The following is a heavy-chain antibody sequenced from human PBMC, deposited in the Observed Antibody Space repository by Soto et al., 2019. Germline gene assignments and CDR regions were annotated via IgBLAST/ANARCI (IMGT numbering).Heavy chain of an antibody. J-gene: IGHJ5*02. Sequence: SETLSLTCTVSGGSISSYYWSWIRQPPGKGLEWIGYIYYSGSTNYNPSLKSRVTISVDTSKNQYSLKLSSVTAVDTAAYYCARSVDPWGQGPLVTVSP. CDR1: GGSISSYY. V-gene: IGHV4-59*01. CDR3: ARSVDP. CDR2: IYYSGST.